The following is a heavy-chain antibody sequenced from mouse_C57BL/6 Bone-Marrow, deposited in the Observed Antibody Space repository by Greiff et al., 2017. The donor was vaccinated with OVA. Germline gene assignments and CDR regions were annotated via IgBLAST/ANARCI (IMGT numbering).Heavy chain of an antibody. D-gene: IGHD1-1*01. CDR3: ARRGYYGSPYFDY. CDR1: GYNFTSYW. V-gene: IGHV1-64*01. J-gene: IGHJ2*01. CDR2: IHPNSGST. Sequence: QVQLQQPGAELVKPGASVKLSCKASGYNFTSYWMHWVKQRPGQGLEWIGMIHPNSGSTNYNEKFKSKATLTVDKSSSTAYMQLSSLTSEDSAVYNCARRGYYGSPYFDYWGQGTTLTVSS.